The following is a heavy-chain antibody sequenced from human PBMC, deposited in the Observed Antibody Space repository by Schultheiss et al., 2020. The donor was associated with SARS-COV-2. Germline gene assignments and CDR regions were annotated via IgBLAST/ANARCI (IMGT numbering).Heavy chain of an antibody. Sequence: ASVKVSCKASGYTFTSYGISWVRQAPGQGLEWMGWISAYNGNTNYAQKFQGRVTMTRNTSISTAYMELSSLRSEDTAVYYCATDGERYCSGGSCSPAFDYWGQGTLVTVSS. CDR2: ISAYNGNT. D-gene: IGHD2-15*01. CDR1: GYTFTSYG. V-gene: IGHV1-18*01. CDR3: ATDGERYCSGGSCSPAFDY. J-gene: IGHJ4*02.